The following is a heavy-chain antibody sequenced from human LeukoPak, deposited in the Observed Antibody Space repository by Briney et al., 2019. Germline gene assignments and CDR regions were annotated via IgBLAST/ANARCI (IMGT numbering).Heavy chain of an antibody. Sequence: SETLSLTCIVSGGSIHSYFWRWIRQPPGKGLAGIGYIYYSGSNNHNPSLKSRVTISVDTSKNQFSLKVSSVTAADTAVYYCARQTGTRHYYYGMDVWGQGTTVTVSS. J-gene: IGHJ6*02. CDR3: ARQTGTRHYYYGMDV. CDR2: IYYSGSN. D-gene: IGHD1-14*01. V-gene: IGHV4-59*08. CDR1: GGSIHSYF.